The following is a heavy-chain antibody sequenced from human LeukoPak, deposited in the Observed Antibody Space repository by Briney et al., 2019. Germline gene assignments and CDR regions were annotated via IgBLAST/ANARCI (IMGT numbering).Heavy chain of an antibody. CDR2: IYHSGSS. CDR1: GGSITSSNW. Sequence: KSSGTLSLTCAVSGGSITSSNWWSWVRQPPGKGLEWIGEIYHSGSSNYNPSLKSRVTISVDKSKNQFSLKLSSVTAADTAVYYCARVPRGPLNALDIWGQGTMVTVSS. V-gene: IGHV4-4*02. J-gene: IGHJ3*02. CDR3: ARVPRGPLNALDI. D-gene: IGHD3-10*01.